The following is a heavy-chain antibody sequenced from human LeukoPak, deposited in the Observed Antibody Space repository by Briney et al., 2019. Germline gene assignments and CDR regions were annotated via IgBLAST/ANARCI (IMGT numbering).Heavy chain of an antibody. CDR3: ARVSAVYYGMDV. D-gene: IGHD3-3*02. CDR1: GGSFSGYY. V-gene: IGHV4-31*11. J-gene: IGHJ6*02. CDR2: IYYSGST. Sequence: SETLSLTCAVYGGSFSGYYWSWIRQHPGKGLEWIGYIYYSGSTYYNPSLKSRVTISVDTSKNQFSLKLSSVTAADTAVYYCARVSAVYYGMDVWGQGTTVTVSS.